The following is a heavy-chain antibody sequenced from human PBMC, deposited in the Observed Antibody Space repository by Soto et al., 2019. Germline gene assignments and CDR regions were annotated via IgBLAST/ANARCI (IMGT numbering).Heavy chain of an antibody. V-gene: IGHV1-69*02. CDR1: GGTFSSYT. Sequence: QVQLVQSGAEVKKPGSSVKVSCKASGGTFSSYTISWVRQAPGQGLEWMGRIIPILGIANYAQKFQGRVTITADKSTSTAYMELSSLRSEDTAVYYCARSSTPGTGRGPGYYYYYMDVWGKGTTVTVSS. CDR2: IIPILGIA. CDR3: ARSSTPGTGRGPGYYYYYMDV. D-gene: IGHD1-1*01. J-gene: IGHJ6*03.